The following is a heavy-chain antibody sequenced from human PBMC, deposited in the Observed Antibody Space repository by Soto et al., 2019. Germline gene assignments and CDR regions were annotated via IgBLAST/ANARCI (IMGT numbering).Heavy chain of an antibody. CDR2: IAVGSGYT. D-gene: IGHD2-8*01. CDR3: AADATAWQQMVPSDY. Sequence: SVKVSCKASGFTFTSSAFQWVRQARGQRLEWIGWIAVGSGYTNYAQRFQDRVTLTRDMSTATTYMELSRLTSEDTAIYYCAADATAWQQMVPSDYWGQGTLVTV. J-gene: IGHJ4*02. CDR1: GFTFTSSA. V-gene: IGHV1-58*01.